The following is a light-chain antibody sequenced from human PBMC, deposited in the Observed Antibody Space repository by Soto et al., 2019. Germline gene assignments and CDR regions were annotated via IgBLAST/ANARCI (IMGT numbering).Light chain of an antibody. CDR1: QSVSSN. J-gene: IGKJ2*01. Sequence: EIVMTQSPATLSVSPGERATLSCRASQSVSSNLAWYQQKPGQAPRLLIYGASTRATDVPARFSGGGSETEFTLTISSLQSEDVSIYFCQHYNFWPHSFGQGTKVDI. V-gene: IGKV3-15*01. CDR2: GAS. CDR3: QHYNFWPHS.